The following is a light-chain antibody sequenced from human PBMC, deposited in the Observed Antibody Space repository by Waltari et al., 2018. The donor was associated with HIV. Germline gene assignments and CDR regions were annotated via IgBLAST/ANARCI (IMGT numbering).Light chain of an antibody. CDR3: AAWDDSLNGWV. V-gene: IGLV1-44*01. J-gene: IGLJ3*02. Sequence: QSVLTQPPSASGTPGQRVTISCSGSSSNIGSNTVNWYQQLPGTAPKLRIYSNNQRPSGVPDRFSGSKSGTSVSLAISGLQSEDDPDYYCAAWDDSLNGWVFGGGTKLTVL. CDR1: SSNIGSNT. CDR2: SNN.